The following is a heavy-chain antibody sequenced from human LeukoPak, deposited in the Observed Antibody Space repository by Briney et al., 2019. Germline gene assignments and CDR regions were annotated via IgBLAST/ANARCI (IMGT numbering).Heavy chain of an antibody. CDR1: GGTFSSYA. D-gene: IGHD6-19*01. Sequence: ASVKVSCKASGGTFSSYAISWVRQAPGQGLEWMGRIIPIFGIANYAQKFQGRVTITADKSTSTAYMELSSLRSEDTAVYYCVSVAHQNYYYYGMDVWGQGTTVTVSS. CDR3: VSVAHQNYYYYGMDV. J-gene: IGHJ6*02. V-gene: IGHV1-69*04. CDR2: IIPIFGIA.